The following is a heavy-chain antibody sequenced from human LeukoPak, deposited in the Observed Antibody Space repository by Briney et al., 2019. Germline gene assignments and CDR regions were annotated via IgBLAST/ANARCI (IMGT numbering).Heavy chain of an antibody. J-gene: IGHJ6*02. V-gene: IGHV3-23*01. CDR3: AKDRQGMDV. CDR1: GLTFSSYA. Sequence: PGGSLRLSCAPSGLTFSSYAMSWVRQAPGEGLGWVSAISGSGGSTYYADSVKGRFTISRDNSKNTLYLQMNSLRAEDTAVYYCAKDRQGMDVWGQGTTVTVSS. CDR2: ISGSGGST.